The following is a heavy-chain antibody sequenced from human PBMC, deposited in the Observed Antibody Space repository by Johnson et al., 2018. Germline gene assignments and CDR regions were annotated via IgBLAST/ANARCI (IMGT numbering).Heavy chain of an antibody. D-gene: IGHD3-16*01. J-gene: IGHJ3*02. CDR1: GFTFSSYS. CDR2: ISSSSSYI. CDR3: AREGEGSQAVDI. Sequence: EVQLVESGGGLVKPGGSLRLSCAASGFTFSSYSMNWVRQAPGKGLEWVSSISSSSSYIYYADSVKGRFTISRDNAKNSLYLQMNSLRAEDTAVYYCAREGEGSQAVDIWGQGTMVTVSS. V-gene: IGHV3-21*01.